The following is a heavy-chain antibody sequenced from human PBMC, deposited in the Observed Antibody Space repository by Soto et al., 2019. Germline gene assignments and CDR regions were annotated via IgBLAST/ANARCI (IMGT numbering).Heavy chain of an antibody. CDR1: GFTFSSYA. V-gene: IGHV3-64*01. CDR2: ISSNGGST. CDR3: ARAGRDGYYFDY. Sequence: EVQLVESGGGLVQPGGSLRLSCAASGFTFSSYAMHWVRQAPGKGLEYVSAISSNGGSTYYANSVKGRFTISRDDSKNTLYLQMGSLRAEDMVVYYCARAGRDGYYFDYWGQGTLVTVSS. J-gene: IGHJ4*02. D-gene: IGHD3-10*01.